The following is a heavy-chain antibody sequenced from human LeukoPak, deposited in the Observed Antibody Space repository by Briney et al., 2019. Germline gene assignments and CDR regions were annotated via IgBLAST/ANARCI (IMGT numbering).Heavy chain of an antibody. CDR1: GYSINSDYY. V-gene: IGHV4-38-2*01. CDR2: ISHSGST. D-gene: IGHD2-8*01. Sequence: SETLSLTCAVSGYSINSDYYWGWIRQPPGKGLECVGTISHSGSTFYNPSLKSRVTISLDTSKNQFSLKLTSVTAADTAVYFCARGSSSPDGVYFDYWGQGTLVTVSS. J-gene: IGHJ4*02. CDR3: ARGSSSPDGVYFDY.